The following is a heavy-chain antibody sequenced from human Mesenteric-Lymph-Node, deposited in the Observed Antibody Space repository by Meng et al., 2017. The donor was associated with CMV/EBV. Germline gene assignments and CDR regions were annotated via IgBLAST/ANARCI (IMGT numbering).Heavy chain of an antibody. Sequence: GESLKISCAASGFTFSNAWMSWVRQAPGKGLEWVGRIKSKTDGETTDYAAPVKGRFTISRDDSKNTLYLQMNSLKTEDTAVYYCTTAPGGCSSTSCYYYYGMDVWGQGTTVTVSS. V-gene: IGHV3-15*01. J-gene: IGHJ6*02. CDR2: IKSKTDGETT. CDR1: GFTFSNAW. D-gene: IGHD2-2*01. CDR3: TTAPGGCSSTSCYYYYGMDV.